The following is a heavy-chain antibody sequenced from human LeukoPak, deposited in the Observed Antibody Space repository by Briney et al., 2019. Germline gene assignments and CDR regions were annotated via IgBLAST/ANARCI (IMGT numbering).Heavy chain of an antibody. CDR2: IYYSGST. J-gene: IGHJ4*02. CDR1: GGSISSYY. V-gene: IGHV4-59*01. D-gene: IGHD3-3*01. CDR3: ARGVPEYYDFWSGYFYYFDY. Sequence: NPSETLSLTCTVSGGSISSYYWSWIRQPPGKGLEWIGYIYYSGSTNYNPSLKSRVTISVDTSKNQFSLKLTSVTAADTPVYYCARGVPEYYDFWSGYFYYFDYWGQGTLVTVSS.